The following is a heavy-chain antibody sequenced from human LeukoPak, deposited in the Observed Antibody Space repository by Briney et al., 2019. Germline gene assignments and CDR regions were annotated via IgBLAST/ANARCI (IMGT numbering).Heavy chain of an antibody. D-gene: IGHD2-15*01. CDR2: LDESGRP. V-gene: IGHV4-39*07. Sequence: SGTLSLTCSVSGGSIRSGDHHWAWVRQPPGKGLEFIGSLDESGRPYYNRPLKSRVSISGDTSGKQFSLNLTSVTAADTAVYLCARDLGGYPFFMDVWGRGTTVIVSS. J-gene: IGHJ6*03. CDR3: ARDLGGYPFFMDV. CDR1: GGSIRSGDHH.